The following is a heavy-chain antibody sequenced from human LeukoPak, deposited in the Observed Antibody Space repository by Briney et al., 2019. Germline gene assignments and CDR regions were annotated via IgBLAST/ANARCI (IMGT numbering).Heavy chain of an antibody. CDR2: INPNSGGT. D-gene: IGHD3-10*01. J-gene: IGHJ6*03. Sequence: GATVKVSCKASGYTFTGYYMHWVRQAPGQGLEWMGRINPNSGGTNYAQKFQGRVTMTRDTSISTAYMELSRLRSDDTAVYYCARSGWFGELSDYYYYMDGGGKGTTVTVS. CDR1: GYTFTGYY. CDR3: ARSGWFGELSDYYYYMDG. V-gene: IGHV1-2*06.